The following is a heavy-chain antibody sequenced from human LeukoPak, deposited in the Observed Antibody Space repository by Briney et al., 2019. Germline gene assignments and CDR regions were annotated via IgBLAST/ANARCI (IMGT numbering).Heavy chain of an antibody. CDR2: INLDGREK. CDR3: ARDQYDTWSRRGNFDS. Sequence: GGSLRLSCVASGFTFGKYWMRWVSQAPGKGREWVANINLDGREKNYVDSVKGRFTISRDNTKNSLYLQMNSLRVEDTAVFYCARDQYDTWSRRGNFDSWGQGTLVIVSS. J-gene: IGHJ4*02. V-gene: IGHV3-7*03. D-gene: IGHD3-3*01. CDR1: GFTFGKYW.